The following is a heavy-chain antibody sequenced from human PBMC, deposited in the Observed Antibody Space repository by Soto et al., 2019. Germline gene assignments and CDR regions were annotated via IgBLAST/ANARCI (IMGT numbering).Heavy chain of an antibody. CDR3: ANPSGYYFGLGSHDEASDM. Sequence: PGGSLRLSCAASGFMFRGFGMHWVRQAPGKGLQWVAGISKDGSKKYYGDSVKGRFTISRDNSRKTLYLQMNGLRAEDTAVYYCANPSGYYFGLGSHDEASDMWGQGTVVTVSS. CDR2: ISKDGSKK. V-gene: IGHV3-30*18. CDR1: GFMFRGFG. J-gene: IGHJ3*02. D-gene: IGHD3-10*01.